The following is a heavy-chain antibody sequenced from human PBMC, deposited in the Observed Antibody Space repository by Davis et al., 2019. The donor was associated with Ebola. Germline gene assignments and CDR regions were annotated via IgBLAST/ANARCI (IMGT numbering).Heavy chain of an antibody. CDR1: GFTSTRYT. D-gene: IGHD2-21*01. J-gene: IGHJ4*02. Sequence: SLNTSCASSGFTSTRYTMPWVPLAPGEGLEWVSRISGSADATYYADSVQGRFTVSRDNSKNILYLQMNSLRAEDTAIYYCAKSDCGGIGCKLINFWGQGTLVTVSS. V-gene: IGHV3-23*01. CDR2: ISGSADAT. CDR3: AKSDCGGIGCKLINF.